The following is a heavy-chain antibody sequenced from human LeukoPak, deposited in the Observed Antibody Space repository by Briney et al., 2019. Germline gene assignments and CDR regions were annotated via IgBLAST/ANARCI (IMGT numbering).Heavy chain of an antibody. CDR1: GGSISSYY. D-gene: IGHD5-24*01. Sequence: SETLSLTCTVSGGSISSYYWSWIRQPPGKGLEWIGYIYYSGSTNYNPSLKSRVTISVDTSKNQFSLKLSSVTAADTAVYYCARGNGYNQDYWGQGTLVTVSS. V-gene: IGHV4-59*01. CDR2: IYYSGST. CDR3: ARGNGYNQDY. J-gene: IGHJ4*02.